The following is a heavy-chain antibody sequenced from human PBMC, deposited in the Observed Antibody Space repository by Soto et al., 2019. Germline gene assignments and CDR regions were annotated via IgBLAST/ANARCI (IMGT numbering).Heavy chain of an antibody. V-gene: IGHV1-8*01. CDR2: MNPNSGNT. D-gene: IGHD2-2*01. CDR3: ARQDIVVVPAEDGARGYYYYYGMDV. Sequence: ASVKVSCKASGYTFTSYDINWVRQATGQGLEWMGWMNPNSGNTGYAQKLQGRVTMTRNTSISTANMELSSLRSEDTAVYYCARQDIVVVPAEDGARGYYYYYGMDVWGQGTRVTVSS. J-gene: IGHJ6*02. CDR1: GYTFTSYD.